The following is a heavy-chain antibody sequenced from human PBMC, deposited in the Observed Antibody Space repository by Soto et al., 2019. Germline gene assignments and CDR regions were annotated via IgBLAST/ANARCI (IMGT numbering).Heavy chain of an antibody. CDR3: GTCSAYAKYSFEY. CDR1: GGSITSSGYS. Sequence: TLSLTCAVSGGSITSSGYSCSWIRRPPGKGLEWIGYIYPRVTIFYNPSLSSRGTISVDTSNNPFSLRLSCVTAADTAVYYCGTCSAYAKYSFEYLDRGTMVNVSS. CDR2: IYPRVTI. D-gene: IGHD3-10*02. V-gene: IGHV4-30-2*01. J-gene: IGHJ4*02.